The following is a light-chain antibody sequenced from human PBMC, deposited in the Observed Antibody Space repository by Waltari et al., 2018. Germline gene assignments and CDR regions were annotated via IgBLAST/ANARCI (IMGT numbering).Light chain of an antibody. CDR2: KDK. CDR3: AAWDDILKGVL. J-gene: IGLJ2*01. CDR1: SSNIGRDS. Sequence: QSVLTQPPSASGTPGQRITISCSGSSSNIGRDSVNWYQQLPGTAPNPLVYKDKERPPGVPDRFSGSKSGTSASLAISGLQSEDEADYFCAAWDDILKGVLFGGGTRLTVL. V-gene: IGLV1-44*01.